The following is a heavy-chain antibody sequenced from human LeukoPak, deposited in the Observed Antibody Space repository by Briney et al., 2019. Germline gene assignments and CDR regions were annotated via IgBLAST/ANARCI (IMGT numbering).Heavy chain of an antibody. CDR3: ARYSGGYYSFHN. J-gene: IGHJ4*02. CDR2: INEDGSAK. V-gene: IGHV3-7*03. CDR1: GFTFSYYA. Sequence: GGSLRLSCAASGFTFSYYAMSWVRQAPGKGLEWVANINEDGSAKHYVDSVKGRFTVSRDNAKNSLYLQMDSLRAEDTAVYYCARYSGGYYSFHNWGQGTLVTVSS. D-gene: IGHD1-26*01.